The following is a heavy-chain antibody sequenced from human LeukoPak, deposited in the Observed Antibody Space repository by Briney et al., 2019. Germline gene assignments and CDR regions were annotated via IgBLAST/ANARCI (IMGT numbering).Heavy chain of an antibody. CDR2: ISWNSGSI. CDR3: AKDNGIAVAGTLDY. Sequence: GRSLRLSCAASGFTFDDYAMHWVRQAPGKGLEWVSGISWNSGSIGYADSVKGRFTISRDNAKNSLYLQMNSLGAEDTALYYCAKDNGIAVAGTLDYWGQGTLVTVSS. D-gene: IGHD6-19*01. J-gene: IGHJ4*02. CDR1: GFTFDDYA. V-gene: IGHV3-9*01.